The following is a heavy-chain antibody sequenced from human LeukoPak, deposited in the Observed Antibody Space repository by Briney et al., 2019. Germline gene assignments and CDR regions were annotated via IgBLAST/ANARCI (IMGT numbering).Heavy chain of an antibody. CDR2: ISSSGSTI. Sequence: PGGSLRLSCAASGFTFDDYGMNWVRQAPGKGLEWVSYISSSGSTIYYADSVKGRFTISRDNAKNSLYLQMNSLRAEDTAVYYCARDDSVAGTGFDYWGQGTLVTVSS. CDR1: GFTFDDYG. V-gene: IGHV3-48*03. CDR3: ARDDSVAGTGFDY. J-gene: IGHJ4*02. D-gene: IGHD6-19*01.